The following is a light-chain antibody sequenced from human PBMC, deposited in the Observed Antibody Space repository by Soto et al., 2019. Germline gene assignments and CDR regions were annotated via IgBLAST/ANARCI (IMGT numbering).Light chain of an antibody. J-gene: IGKJ5*01. CDR1: QSFRGL. CDR2: DAY. V-gene: IGKV3-11*01. CDR3: QQRHRWTIN. Sequence: LSPSPVTGAIRLAERATLSCRASQSFRGLLAWYQQKPGQAPRLLIYDAYNRATGIPPRFSGSGSGTDFTLTISSLEPEESAVYCCQQRHRWTINFGEGTRLDIK.